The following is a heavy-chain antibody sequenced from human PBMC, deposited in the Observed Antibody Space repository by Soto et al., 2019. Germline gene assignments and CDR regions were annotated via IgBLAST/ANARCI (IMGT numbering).Heavy chain of an antibody. D-gene: IGHD1-7*01. V-gene: IGHV3-74*01. CDR1: GFTFSSYW. CDR2: IYTDGSRA. J-gene: IGHJ4*02. CDR3: ARGARNYYYFDY. Sequence: EVQLVESGGGLVQPGGSLRLSCAASGFTFSSYWMHWVRQAPGKGLVWVSRIYTDGSRADYADSVKGRFTISRDNAKNTVYLQVNSLGAEHTAVYYCARGARNYYYFDYWGQGTLVTVSS.